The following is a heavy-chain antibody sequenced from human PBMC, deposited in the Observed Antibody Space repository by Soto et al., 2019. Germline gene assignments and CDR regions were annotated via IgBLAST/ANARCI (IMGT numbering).Heavy chain of an antibody. CDR2: IIPILGIA. Sequence: QVQLVQSGAEVKKPGSSVKVSCKASGGTFSSYTISWVRQAPGQGLEWMGRIIPILGIANYAQKFQGRVTITADKSTSTAYMELSSLRSEDTAVYYCARAIAAQSYYYYYMDVWAKGPRSPSP. D-gene: IGHD6-6*01. J-gene: IGHJ6*03. CDR3: ARAIAAQSYYYYYMDV. V-gene: IGHV1-69*02. CDR1: GGTFSSYT.